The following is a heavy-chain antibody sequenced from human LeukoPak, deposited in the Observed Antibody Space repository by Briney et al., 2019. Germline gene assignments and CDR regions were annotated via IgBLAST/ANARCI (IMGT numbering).Heavy chain of an antibody. CDR3: ARTLIGGYFDL. V-gene: IGHV4-59*08. Sequence: SETLSLTCTVSGGSITSYYWSWIRQPPGKGVEWIGYIYYSGTTNYNPSLKSRVTISVDTSKNQFSLRLTSVTAADTAIYYCARTLIGGYFDLWGRGTLVSVPS. CDR2: IYYSGTT. J-gene: IGHJ2*01. D-gene: IGHD7-27*01. CDR1: GGSITSYY.